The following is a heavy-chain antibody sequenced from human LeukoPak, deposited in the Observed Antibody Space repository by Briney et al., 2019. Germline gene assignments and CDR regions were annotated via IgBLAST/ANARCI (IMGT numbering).Heavy chain of an antibody. CDR1: GYTFTSYG. CDR3: AREEYSSGWYKKDAFDI. J-gene: IGHJ3*02. Sequence: GASVKVSCKASGYTFTSYGISWVRQAPGQGLEWMGWINPNSGGTNYAQKFQGRVTMTRDTSISTAYMELSRLRSDDTAVYYCAREEYSSGWYKKDAFDIWGQGTMVTVSS. V-gene: IGHV1-2*02. CDR2: INPNSGGT. D-gene: IGHD6-19*01.